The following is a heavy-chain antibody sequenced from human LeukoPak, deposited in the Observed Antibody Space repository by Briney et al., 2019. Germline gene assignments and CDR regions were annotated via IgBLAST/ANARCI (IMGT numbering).Heavy chain of an antibody. CDR1: GGSISSYY. Sequence: ASETLSLTCTVSGGSISSYYWSWIRQPPGKGLEWIGYIYYSGSTNYNPSLKSRVTISVDTSKNRFSLKLSSVTAADTAVYYCARAPRGVVLDYWGQGTLVTVSS. CDR2: IYYSGST. J-gene: IGHJ4*02. CDR3: ARAPRGVVLDY. V-gene: IGHV4-59*01. D-gene: IGHD2-2*01.